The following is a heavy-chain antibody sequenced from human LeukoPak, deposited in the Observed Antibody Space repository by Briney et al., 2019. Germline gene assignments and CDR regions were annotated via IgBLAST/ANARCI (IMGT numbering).Heavy chain of an antibody. D-gene: IGHD2-2*02. CDR3: ARQRTIVVVPAAIGPRDYYYGMDV. Sequence: GGSLRLSCAASGFTFSSYSMNWVRQAPGKGLEWVSSISSSSSYIYYADSVKGRFTISRDNAKNSLYLQMNSLRAEDTAVYHCARQRTIVVVPAAIGPRDYYYGMDVWGQGTTVTVSS. CDR1: GFTFSSYS. CDR2: ISSSSSYI. V-gene: IGHV3-21*01. J-gene: IGHJ6*02.